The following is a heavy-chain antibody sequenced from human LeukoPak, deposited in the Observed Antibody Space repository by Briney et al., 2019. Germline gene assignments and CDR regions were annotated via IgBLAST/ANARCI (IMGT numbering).Heavy chain of an antibody. Sequence: ASVKVSCKASGYTFTSYGISWVRQAPGQGLEWMGWISAYNGNTNYAQKLQGRVTMTTDTSTSTAYMELRSLRSDDTAVYYCARVSPRHYDILTGANWFDPWGQGALVTVSS. J-gene: IGHJ5*02. CDR1: GYTFTSYG. V-gene: IGHV1-18*01. CDR2: ISAYNGNT. D-gene: IGHD3-9*01. CDR3: ARVSPRHYDILTGANWFDP.